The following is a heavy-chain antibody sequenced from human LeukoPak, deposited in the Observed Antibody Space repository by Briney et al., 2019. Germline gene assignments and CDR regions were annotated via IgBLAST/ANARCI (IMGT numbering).Heavy chain of an antibody. CDR3: AGRDPQYYDSSGYYDY. J-gene: IGHJ4*02. V-gene: IGHV4-59*01. D-gene: IGHD3-22*01. CDR1: GGSISSYY. Sequence: PSETLSLTCTVSGGSISSYYWSWIRQPPGKGLEWIGYIYYSGSTNYNPSLKSRVTISVDTSKNQFSLKLSSVTAADTAVYYCAGRDPQYYDSSGYYDYWGQGTLVTVSS. CDR2: IYYSGST.